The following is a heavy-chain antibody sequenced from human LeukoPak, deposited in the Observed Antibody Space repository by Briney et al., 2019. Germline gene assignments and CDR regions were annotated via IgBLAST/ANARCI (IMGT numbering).Heavy chain of an antibody. Sequence: QSGGSLRLSCAASGFTFSSYAMSWVRQAPGKGLEWVSAISGSGGSTYYADSVKGRFTISRDNSKNTLYLQMNSLRAEDTAVYYCAKVDDSSSYREYYFDYWGQGTLVTVSS. J-gene: IGHJ4*02. CDR2: ISGSGGST. V-gene: IGHV3-23*01. CDR3: AKVDDSSSYREYYFDY. D-gene: IGHD3-22*01. CDR1: GFTFSSYA.